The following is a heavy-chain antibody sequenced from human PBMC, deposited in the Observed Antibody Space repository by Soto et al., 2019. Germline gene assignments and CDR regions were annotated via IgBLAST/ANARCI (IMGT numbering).Heavy chain of an antibody. CDR2: ISYDGSNK. Sequence: GALRLSCAASGFTFSSYAMHWVRQAPGKGLEWVAVISYDGSNKYYADSVKGRFTISRDNSKNTLYLQMNSLRAEDTAVYYCARGPYGDRFDYWGQGTLVTVSS. CDR1: GFTFSSYA. V-gene: IGHV3-30-3*01. J-gene: IGHJ4*02. CDR3: ARGPYGDRFDY. D-gene: IGHD4-17*01.